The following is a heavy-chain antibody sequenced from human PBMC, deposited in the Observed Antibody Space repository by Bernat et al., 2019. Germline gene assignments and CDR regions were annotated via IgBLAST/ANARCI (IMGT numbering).Heavy chain of an antibody. CDR3: ARSDYDILTGYYLHGTSFDY. V-gene: IGHV3-33*01. J-gene: IGHJ4*02. D-gene: IGHD3-9*01. CDR1: GFTFSSYG. Sequence: QVQLVESGGGVVQPGRSLRLSCAASGFTFSSYGMHWVRQAPGKGLEWVAVIWYDGSNKYYADSVKGRFTISRDNSKNTLYLQMNSLRAEDTAVYYCARSDYDILTGYYLHGTSFDYWGQGTLVTVSS. CDR2: IWYDGSNK.